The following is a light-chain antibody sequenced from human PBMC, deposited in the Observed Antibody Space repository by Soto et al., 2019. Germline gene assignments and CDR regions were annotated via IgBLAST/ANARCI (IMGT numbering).Light chain of an antibody. CDR2: TVS. CDR3: SSFTTDSTYV. Sequence: QSALTQPASVSGSPGQSITISCTGTSSDVGANIFVSWYQQHPGKVPKLMIYTVSSRPSGVSQHFSGSKSGNTASLTISGLQAEDEADYYCSSFTTDSTYVFGTGT. V-gene: IGLV2-14*01. CDR1: SSDVGANIF. J-gene: IGLJ1*01.